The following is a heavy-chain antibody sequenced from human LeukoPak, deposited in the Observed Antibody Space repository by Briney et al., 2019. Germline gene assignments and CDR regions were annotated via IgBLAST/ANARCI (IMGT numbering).Heavy chain of an antibody. J-gene: IGHJ6*02. D-gene: IGHD4-23*01. CDR3: ASTGVVTPDYYYYYGMDV. Sequence: PGGSLRLSCAASGFTFSSYSMNWVRQAPGKGLEWVSSISSSSSYIYYADSVTGRFTISRDNAKNSLYLQMNSLRAEDTAVYYCASTGVVTPDYYYYYGMDVWGQGTTVTVSS. CDR1: GFTFSSYS. CDR2: ISSSSSYI. V-gene: IGHV3-21*01.